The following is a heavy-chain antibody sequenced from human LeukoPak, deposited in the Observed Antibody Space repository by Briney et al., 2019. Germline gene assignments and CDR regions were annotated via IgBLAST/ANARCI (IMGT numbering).Heavy chain of an antibody. J-gene: IGHJ4*02. CDR2: ISAYNGDT. Sequence: ASVRVSCKASGYTFTSYIISWVRQAPGQGLEWMGWISAYNGDTNYAQKFQGRVTMTTETSTSTAYMDLRSLTSDDTAVYYCARAGAYHDRGGYSNWGQGTLVTVSS. CDR3: ARAGAYHDRGGYSN. V-gene: IGHV1-18*01. D-gene: IGHD3-22*01. CDR1: GYTFTSYI.